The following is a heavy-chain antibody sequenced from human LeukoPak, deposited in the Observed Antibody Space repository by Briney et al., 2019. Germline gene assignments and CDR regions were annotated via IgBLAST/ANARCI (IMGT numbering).Heavy chain of an antibody. CDR2: INPLTGFT. J-gene: IGHJ4*02. CDR3: VPTSEPYTSNWNV. D-gene: IGHD6-13*01. V-gene: IGHV1-2*02. Sequence: ASVKVSCKASGYTFIDDYMHWVRQAPGQGLEWMGSINPLTGFTVYAQRFQGRLTVTRDTSISTAYMEVRSLRLDDTAVYYCVPTSEPYTSNWNVWGQGTLVTVSS. CDR1: GYTFIDDY.